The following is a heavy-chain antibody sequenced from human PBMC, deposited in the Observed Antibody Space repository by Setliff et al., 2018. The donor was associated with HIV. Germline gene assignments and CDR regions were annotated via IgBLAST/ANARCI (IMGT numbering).Heavy chain of an antibody. CDR3: ARGRIVGGAWYFFGY. CDR1: DGSFSGYY. J-gene: IGHJ4*02. V-gene: IGHV4-34*01. Sequence: PSETLSLTCAVYDGSFSGYYWSWIRQPPGKGLEWIGEINHSGNINYNPSLKSRVTISVDTSKNQFSLKVSSVTAADTAVYYCARGRIVGGAWYFFGYWGQGTLVTVSS. CDR2: INHSGNI. D-gene: IGHD1-26*01.